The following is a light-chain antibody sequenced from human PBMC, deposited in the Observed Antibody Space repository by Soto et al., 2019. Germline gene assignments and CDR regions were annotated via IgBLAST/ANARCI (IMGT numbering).Light chain of an antibody. CDR1: QSISGW. V-gene: IGKV1-5*03. J-gene: IGKJ2*01. CDR2: KAS. CDR3: LQYNTYGRT. Sequence: DIQMTQSPSTLSASVGDRVTITCRASQSISGWLAWYQQKPGKAPKLLIYKASSLESGVPSRFIGSGSGTEFTLTISGLQPDDFATYYCLQYNTYGRTFGQGTKLEIK.